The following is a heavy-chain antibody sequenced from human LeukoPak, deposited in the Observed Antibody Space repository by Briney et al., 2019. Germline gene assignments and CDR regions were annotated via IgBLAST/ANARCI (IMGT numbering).Heavy chain of an antibody. J-gene: IGHJ4*02. Sequence: ASVKVSCKASGYTFTSYYMHWVRQAPGQGLEWMGLINPSGGSTSYAQKFQGRVTMTRDTSTSTVYMELSSLRSEDTAVYYCARRGAEYSSSHYFDYWGQGTLVTVSS. CDR1: GYTFTSYY. D-gene: IGHD6-6*01. CDR3: ARRGAEYSSSHYFDY. V-gene: IGHV1-46*01. CDR2: INPSGGST.